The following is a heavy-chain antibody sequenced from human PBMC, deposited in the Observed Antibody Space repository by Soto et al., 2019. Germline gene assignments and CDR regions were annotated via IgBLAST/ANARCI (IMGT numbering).Heavy chain of an antibody. CDR3: ATLQGSGTYYDDDY. CDR2: IVPVVGTA. V-gene: IGHV1-69*01. Sequence: QGQLVQSGAEVKKPGSSVKVSCKASGGTSNNNANSWVRQAPGQGLEWMGGIVPVVGTANYAQKFRGRVRITADDSTRTLNMELSSLRSDDTAVYYCATLQGSGTYYDDDYWGQGTLVTVSS. J-gene: IGHJ4*02. D-gene: IGHD3-10*01. CDR1: GGTSNNNA.